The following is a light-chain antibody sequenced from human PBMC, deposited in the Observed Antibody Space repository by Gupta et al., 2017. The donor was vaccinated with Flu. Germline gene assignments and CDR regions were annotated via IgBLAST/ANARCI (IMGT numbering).Light chain of an antibody. CDR1: QSVSTH. J-gene: IGKJ4*01. V-gene: IGKV1-39*01. CDR3: QQSYITPLT. Sequence: DIQMTQSPSSLSASVGDRVTITCRASQSVSTHLNWYQQKPGKAPKLLIYAVPSLQSGVPSRFSGSGSGTDFTLTISSLQPEDFATYYCQQSYITPLTFGGGTNVEIK. CDR2: AVP.